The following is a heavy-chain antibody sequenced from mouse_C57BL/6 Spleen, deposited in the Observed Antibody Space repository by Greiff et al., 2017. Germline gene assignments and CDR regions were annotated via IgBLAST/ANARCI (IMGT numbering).Heavy chain of an antibody. J-gene: IGHJ4*01. CDR1: GFTFSSYA. Sequence: EVKLVESGEGLVKPGGSLKLSCAASGFTFSSYAMSWVRQTPEKRLEWVAYISSGGDYIYYADTVKGRFTISRDNARNTLYLQMSSLKSEDTAMYYCTRDDHYGSSYAMDYWGQGTSVTVSS. V-gene: IGHV5-9-1*02. D-gene: IGHD1-1*01. CDR2: ISSGGDYI. CDR3: TRDDHYGSSYAMDY.